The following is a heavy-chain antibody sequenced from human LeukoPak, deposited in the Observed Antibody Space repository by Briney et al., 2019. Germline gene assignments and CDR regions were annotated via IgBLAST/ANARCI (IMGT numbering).Heavy chain of an antibody. D-gene: IGHD3-22*01. CDR1: GGSISSHY. J-gene: IGHJ5*02. V-gene: IGHV4-59*11. CDR3: ARLYDSSGYTNWLDP. Sequence: SETLSLTCTVSGGSISSHYWSWIRQPPGKGLEWIGYIYYSGSTKYNPSLKSRVTISVDTSKNQFSLKLSSATAADTAVYYCARLYDSSGYTNWLDPWGQGTLVTVSS. CDR2: IYYSGST.